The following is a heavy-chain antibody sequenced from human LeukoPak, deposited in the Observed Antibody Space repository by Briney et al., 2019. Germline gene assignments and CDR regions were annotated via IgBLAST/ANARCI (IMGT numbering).Heavy chain of an antibody. CDR2: IYYSGST. J-gene: IGHJ4*02. Sequence: SETLSLTCTVSGVSISSYYWGWIRQPPGKGLEWIGSIYYSGSTYYNPSLKSRVTISVDTSKNQFSLKLSSVTAADTAVYYCARHEYGYSSGLLHFDSWGQGTLVTVSS. V-gene: IGHV4-39*01. D-gene: IGHD6-19*01. CDR1: GVSISSYY. CDR3: ARHEYGYSSGLLHFDS.